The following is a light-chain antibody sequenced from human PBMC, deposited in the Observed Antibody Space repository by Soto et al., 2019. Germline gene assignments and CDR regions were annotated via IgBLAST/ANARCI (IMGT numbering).Light chain of an antibody. CDR1: ISNIGSHT. J-gene: IGLJ2*01. CDR3: AGWEASLNGVV. Sequence: QAVVTQPPSASGTPGQRVTISCSGSISNIGSHTVNWYQQFPGAAPTLLMYNDDERPSGVPDRFSASRSGTSASLAISGLQSDDEAVYYCAGWEASLNGVVFGGGTKLTVL. V-gene: IGLV1-44*01. CDR2: NDD.